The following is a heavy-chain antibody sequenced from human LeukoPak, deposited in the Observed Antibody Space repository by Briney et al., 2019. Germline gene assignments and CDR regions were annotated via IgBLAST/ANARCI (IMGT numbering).Heavy chain of an antibody. V-gene: IGHV3-30*04. CDR3: VSQV. Sequence: GGSLRLSCAASGFTFRNFVMHWVRLPPGKGLECVSGISSDGRNKNYADSVRGRFTISRDNSNHTLFLQLNNLRGDDTAVYYSVSQVWGTGTTVTVSS. CDR1: GFTFRNFV. D-gene: IGHD3-3*02. CDR2: ISSDGRNK. J-gene: IGHJ6*04.